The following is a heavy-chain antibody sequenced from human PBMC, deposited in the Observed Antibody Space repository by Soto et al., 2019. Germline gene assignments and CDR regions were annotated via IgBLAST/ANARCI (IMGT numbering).Heavy chain of an antibody. D-gene: IGHD6-13*01. CDR2: INPNSGGT. CDR3: ARSEGGGAAAQGDY. CDR1: GYTFTGYY. J-gene: IGHJ4*02. V-gene: IGHV1-2*04. Sequence: QVQLVQSGAEVKKPGASVKISCKASGYTFTGYYMHWVRQAPGQGLEWMGWINPNSGGTNYAQKFQGWVTMTRDTSISTAYMELSRLRSDDTAVYYCARSEGGGAAAQGDYWGQGTLVTVSS.